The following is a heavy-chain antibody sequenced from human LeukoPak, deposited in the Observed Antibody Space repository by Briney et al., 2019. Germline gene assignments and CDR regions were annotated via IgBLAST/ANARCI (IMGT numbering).Heavy chain of an antibody. V-gene: IGHV3-48*03. J-gene: IGHJ6*04. Sequence: PGGSLRLSCAASGFTFSSYEMNWVRQAPEKGLEWVSYISSSGSTIYYADSVKGRFTISRDNAKNSLYLQMNSPRAEDTAVYYCARVSLAVYYYYGMDVWGKGTTVTVSS. D-gene: IGHD6-19*01. CDR2: ISSSGSTI. CDR1: GFTFSSYE. CDR3: ARVSLAVYYYYGMDV.